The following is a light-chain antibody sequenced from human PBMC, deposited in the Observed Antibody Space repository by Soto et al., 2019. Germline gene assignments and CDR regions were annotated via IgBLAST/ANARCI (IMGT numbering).Light chain of an antibody. Sequence: QSVLTQPASVSGSPGQSITISCTGTSSDVGGYNYVSWYQQHPGKAPKLMIYDVSNRPSGVSNRFSGSKSGNTASLTISGLQAEDEADYYCSSYTSSNTRDFGTGTKVTVL. J-gene: IGLJ1*01. CDR2: DVS. CDR1: SSDVGGYNY. V-gene: IGLV2-14*01. CDR3: SSYTSSNTRD.